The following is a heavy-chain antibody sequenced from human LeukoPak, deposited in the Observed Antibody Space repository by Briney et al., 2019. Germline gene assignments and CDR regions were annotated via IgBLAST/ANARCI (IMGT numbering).Heavy chain of an antibody. Sequence: GGSLRLSCAASGFTFDLYAMHWVRQAPGRGLEWVAVMSYDGSNKYYADSVKGRFTISRDNSQNTLHLQMSSLRVADTAVCYCARDQVQLCSSGSCYVIDNWGPGTLVAVSS. CDR1: GFTFDLYA. V-gene: IGHV3-30*04. J-gene: IGHJ4*02. CDR3: ARDQVQLCSSGSCYVIDN. CDR2: MSYDGSNK. D-gene: IGHD2-15*01.